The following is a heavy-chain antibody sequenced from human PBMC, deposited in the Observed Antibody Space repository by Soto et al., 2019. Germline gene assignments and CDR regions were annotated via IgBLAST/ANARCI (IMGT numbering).Heavy chain of an antibody. CDR1: GYTFTGYY. CDR2: INPNSGGT. V-gene: IGHV1-2*04. D-gene: IGHD6-13*01. Sequence: ASVKVSCKASGYTFTGYYMHWVRQAPGQGLEWMGWINPNSGGTNYAQKFQGWVTMTRDTSISTAYMELSRLRSDDTAVYYCARGGYSSSWHPDYYYYYGMDVWGQGTTVTVSS. CDR3: ARGGYSSSWHPDYYYYYGMDV. J-gene: IGHJ6*02.